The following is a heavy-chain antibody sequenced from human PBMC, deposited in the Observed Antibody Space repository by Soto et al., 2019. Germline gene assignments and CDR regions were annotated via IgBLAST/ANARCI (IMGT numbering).Heavy chain of an antibody. D-gene: IGHD3-9*01. Sequence: GGSLRLSCAASGFTFSSYAMSWVRQAPGKGLEWVSAISGSGGSTYYADSVKGRFTISRDNSKNTLYLQMNSLRAEDTAVYYCAKDVLRYFDWLDFSRYYYGMDVWGQGTTVTVS. CDR1: GFTFSSYA. V-gene: IGHV3-23*01. CDR3: AKDVLRYFDWLDFSRYYYGMDV. CDR2: ISGSGGST. J-gene: IGHJ6*02.